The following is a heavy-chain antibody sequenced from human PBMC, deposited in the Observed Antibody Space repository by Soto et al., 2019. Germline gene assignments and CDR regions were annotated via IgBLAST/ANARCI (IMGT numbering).Heavy chain of an antibody. CDR1: GGSISNSNW. Sequence: QVQLQESGPGLVKPSGTLSLTCAVFGGSISNSNWWTWVRQPPGKGLDWIGEIFHSGSTNYNSSLMGRVTISVDKANTQVSLKLSSVTAADTAVYYCAHRPIVGAAIWGQGTLVTVSS. V-gene: IGHV4-4*02. CDR2: IFHSGST. CDR3: AHRPIVGAAI. J-gene: IGHJ4*02. D-gene: IGHD1-26*01.